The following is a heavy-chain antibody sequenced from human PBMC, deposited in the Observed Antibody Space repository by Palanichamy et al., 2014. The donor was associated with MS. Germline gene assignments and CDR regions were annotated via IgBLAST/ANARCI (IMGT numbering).Heavy chain of an antibody. J-gene: IGHJ4*02. CDR1: VHVWHPR. CDR2: IHVGGVAT. V-gene: IGHV3-23*01. D-gene: IGHD2-15*01. Sequence: EVQLMEVWGRLGAAWGIPETLLCSLWVHVWHPRHELGPPGSREGGWSGVSSIHVGGVATFYADSVKGRFTISRDNSKSTLYLQMNSLRAEDTAIYYCAKGTGGSGYDYWGQGALVTVSS. CDR3: AKGTGGSGYDY.